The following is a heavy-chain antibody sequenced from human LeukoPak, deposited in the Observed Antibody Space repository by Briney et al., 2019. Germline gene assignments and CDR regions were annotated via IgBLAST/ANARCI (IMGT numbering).Heavy chain of an antibody. D-gene: IGHD3-3*01. CDR2: ISSSSSYI. J-gene: IGHJ6*03. V-gene: IGHV3-21*01. CDR3: ARVYDFWSGYWNYYYYYYMDV. Sequence: GGSLRLSCAASGFTFSSYAMSWVRQAPGKGLEWVSSISSSSSYIYYADSVKGRFTISRDNAKNSLYLQMNSLRAEDTAVYYCARVYDFWSGYWNYYYYYYMDVWGKGTTVTVSS. CDR1: GFTFSSYA.